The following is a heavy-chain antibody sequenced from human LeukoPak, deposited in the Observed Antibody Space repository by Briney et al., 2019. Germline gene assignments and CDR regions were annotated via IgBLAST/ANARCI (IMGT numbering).Heavy chain of an antibody. Sequence: PSETLSLTCAVYGGSFSGYYWSWIRQPPGKGLEWIGEINHSGSTNYNPSLKSRVTISVDTSKNQFSLKLSSVTAADTAVYYCARGYLYSSGWYFDYWGQGTLVTVSS. CDR1: GGSFSGYY. V-gene: IGHV4-34*01. J-gene: IGHJ4*02. CDR3: ARGYLYSSGWYFDY. CDR2: INHSGST. D-gene: IGHD6-19*01.